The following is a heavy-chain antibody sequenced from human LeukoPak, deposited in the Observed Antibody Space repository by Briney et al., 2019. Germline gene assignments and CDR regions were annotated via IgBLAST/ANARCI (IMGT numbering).Heavy chain of an antibody. CDR2: IKQDGSEK. D-gene: IGHD3-16*02. J-gene: IGHJ4*02. V-gene: IGHV3-7*01. CDR3: ASDRRDYVWGSYRD. CDR1: GFTFSSYW. Sequence: PGGSLRLSCAASGFTFSSYWMSWVRQAPGKGLEWVANIKQDGSEKYYVDSVKVRFTISRDNAKNSLYLQMNSLRAEDTAVYYCASDRRDYVWGSYRDWGQGTLVTVSS.